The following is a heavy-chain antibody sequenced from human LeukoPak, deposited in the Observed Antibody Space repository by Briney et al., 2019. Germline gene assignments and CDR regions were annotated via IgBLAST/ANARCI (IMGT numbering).Heavy chain of an antibody. D-gene: IGHD1-7*01. CDR3: ARDLELDPDYYYYYMDV. Sequence: SQTLSLTCAISGDSVSSNSAARNWIRQSPSRGLEWLGRTYYRSKWYNDYAVSVKSRMTINPDTSKNQFSLQLNSVTPEDTAVYYCARDLELDPDYYYYYMDVWGKGTTVTVSS. J-gene: IGHJ6*03. V-gene: IGHV6-1*01. CDR1: GDSVSSNSAA. CDR2: TYYRSKWYN.